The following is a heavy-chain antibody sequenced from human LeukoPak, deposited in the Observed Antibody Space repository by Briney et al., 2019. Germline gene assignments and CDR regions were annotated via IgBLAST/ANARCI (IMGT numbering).Heavy chain of an antibody. CDR3: ARDSVKDYGDYGGSFDY. Sequence: GGSLRLSYAASGFTFSSYAMHWVRQAPGKGLEWVAVISYDGSNKYYADSVKGRFTISRDNSKNTLYLQMNSLRAEDTAVYYCARDSVKDYGDYGGSFDYWGQGTLVTVSS. V-gene: IGHV3-30*04. J-gene: IGHJ4*02. D-gene: IGHD4-17*01. CDR1: GFTFSSYA. CDR2: ISYDGSNK.